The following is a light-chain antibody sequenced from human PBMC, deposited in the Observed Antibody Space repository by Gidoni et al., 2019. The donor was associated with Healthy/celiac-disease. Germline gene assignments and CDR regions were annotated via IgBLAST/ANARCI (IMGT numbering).Light chain of an antibody. CDR2: DAS. CDR1: QSVSSY. Sequence: EILLTQSPATLSWSPGERPTLSSRASQSVSSYLAWYQQKPGQAPKLLIYDASNRTTGVPARFSGSGSGTDFTLTISSLEPEDFAVYYCQQRSNWPTWTFGQGTKVEIK. CDR3: QQRSNWPTWT. V-gene: IGKV3-11*01. J-gene: IGKJ1*01.